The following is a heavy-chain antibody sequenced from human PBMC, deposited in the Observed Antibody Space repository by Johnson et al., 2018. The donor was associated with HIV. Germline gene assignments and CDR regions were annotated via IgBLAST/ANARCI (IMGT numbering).Heavy chain of an antibody. Sequence: VQLVESGGGLVKPGGSLRVSCAASGFSFSNAWMSWVRQAPGKGLEWVGRSRNKANSYTTEYAASVKGRFTISRDDSKNSLYLQMNSLKTEDTAVYYCAREPEGWAFDIWGQGTMVTVSS. CDR2: SRNKANSYTT. D-gene: IGHD1-26*01. V-gene: IGHV3-72*01. CDR1: GFSFSNAW. CDR3: AREPEGWAFDI. J-gene: IGHJ3*02.